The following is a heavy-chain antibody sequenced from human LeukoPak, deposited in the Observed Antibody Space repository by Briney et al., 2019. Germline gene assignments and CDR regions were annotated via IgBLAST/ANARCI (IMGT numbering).Heavy chain of an antibody. V-gene: IGHV4-39*07. CDR1: GGSISSSSYY. Sequence: ASETLSLTCTVSGGSISSSSYYWGWIRQPPGKGLEWIGSIYYSGSAYYNPSLKSRVSISVDTSKNQFSLKLRSVTAADTAVYYCASPMAWAHNRRDSDYWGLGTLVTVSS. CDR3: ASPMAWAHNRRDSDY. CDR2: IYYSGSA. J-gene: IGHJ4*02. D-gene: IGHD5-24*01.